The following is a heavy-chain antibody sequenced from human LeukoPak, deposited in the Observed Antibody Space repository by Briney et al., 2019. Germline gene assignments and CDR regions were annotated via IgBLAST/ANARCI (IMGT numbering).Heavy chain of an antibody. D-gene: IGHD6-19*01. Sequence: PGGSLRLSCAASGFTFRNYAMSWVRQAPGTGLEWVSAISGSGDETNYADSVKGRLTISRDNSKNTLFLQMNSLRAEDTAVYYCAKAGRSSGWYWFGYWGQGTLVTVSS. CDR2: ISGSGDET. J-gene: IGHJ4*02. CDR3: AKAGRSSGWYWFGY. V-gene: IGHV3-23*01. CDR1: GFTFRNYA.